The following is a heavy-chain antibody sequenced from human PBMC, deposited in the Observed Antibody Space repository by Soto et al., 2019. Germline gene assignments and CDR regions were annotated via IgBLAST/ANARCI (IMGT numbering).Heavy chain of an antibody. J-gene: IGHJ4*02. D-gene: IGHD2-15*01. CDR2: ISGSGGST. Sequence: QPGGSLRLSCAASGFTFSSYGMHWVGQAPGKGLEWVSAISGSGGSTYYADSVKGRFTISRDNSKNTLYLQMNSLRAEDTAVYYCAKGQYCSGGSCYSSLDFDYWGQGTLVTVSS. CDR3: AKGQYCSGGSCYSSLDFDY. CDR1: GFTFSSYG. V-gene: IGHV3-23*01.